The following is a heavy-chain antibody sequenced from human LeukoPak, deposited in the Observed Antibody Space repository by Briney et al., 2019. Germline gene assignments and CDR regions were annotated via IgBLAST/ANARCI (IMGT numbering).Heavy chain of an antibody. D-gene: IGHD1-26*01. V-gene: IGHV3-7*01. CDR3: ARGPPWEVGATKWYYYYMDV. J-gene: IGHJ6*03. CDR1: GFPLSDYW. CDR2: IKQDGGEI. Sequence: GGSLRLSCAASGFPLSDYWMSWVRQAPGKGLEWVANIKQDGGEIYYVDSVKSRFTISRDNAKNSLYLQMNSLTAEDTAVYYCARGPPWEVGATKWYYYYMDVWGEGTTVTVSS.